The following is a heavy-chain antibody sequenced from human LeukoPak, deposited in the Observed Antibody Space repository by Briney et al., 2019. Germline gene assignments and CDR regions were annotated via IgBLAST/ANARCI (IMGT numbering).Heavy chain of an antibody. CDR3: AWYSSGWYSVDY. V-gene: IGHV3-23*01. CDR1: GFTFSSYA. D-gene: IGHD6-19*01. J-gene: IGHJ4*01. Sequence: PGGSLRLSCAASGFTFSSYAMSWVRQAPGKGLEWVSAISGGGGSTYYADSVKGRFTVSRDNSKNTLYLQMNSLRAEDTAVYCCAWYSSGWYSVDYWGQGTLVTVSS. CDR2: ISGGGGST.